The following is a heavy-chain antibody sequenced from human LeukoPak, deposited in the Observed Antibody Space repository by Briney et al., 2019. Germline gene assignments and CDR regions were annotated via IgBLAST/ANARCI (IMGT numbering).Heavy chain of an antibody. Sequence: ASVKVSCKASGYTFTSYGISWVRQAPGQGLEWMGWISAYNGNTNYAQKLQGRVTMTIDTSTSTAYMELRSLRSDDTAVYYCARDRDYGSGSYYPIDYWGQGTLVTVSS. CDR1: GYTFTSYG. D-gene: IGHD3-10*01. J-gene: IGHJ4*02. CDR2: ISAYNGNT. CDR3: ARDRDYGSGSYYPIDY. V-gene: IGHV1-18*01.